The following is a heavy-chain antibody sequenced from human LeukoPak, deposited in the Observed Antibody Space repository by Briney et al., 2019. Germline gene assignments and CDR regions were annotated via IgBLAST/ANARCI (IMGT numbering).Heavy chain of an antibody. V-gene: IGHV4-34*01. J-gene: IGHJ4*02. CDR3: ARGNTTKVPDY. CDR1: GGSFSGYY. CDR2: IKHKGSS. D-gene: IGHD1-14*01. Sequence: ETLSLTCAVYGGSFSGYYWSWIRQPPGKGLEWIGEIKHKGSSNYNPSLKSRVTISVDTSKKQFSLRLNSVTAADTAVYYCARGNTTKVPDYWGQGTLVTVSS.